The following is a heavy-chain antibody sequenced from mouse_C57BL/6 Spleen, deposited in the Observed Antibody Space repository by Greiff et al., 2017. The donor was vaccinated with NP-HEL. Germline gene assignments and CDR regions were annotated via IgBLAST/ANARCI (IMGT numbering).Heavy chain of an antibody. D-gene: IGHD4-1*01. CDR2: ISSGSSTI. V-gene: IGHV5-17*01. J-gene: IGHJ2*01. CDR1: GFTFSDYG. CDR3: ARSGIPFDY. Sequence: EVQLQESGGGLVKPGGSLKLSCAASGFTFSDYGMHWVRQAPEKGLEWVAYISSGSSTIYYADTVKGRFTISRDNAKNTLFLQMTSLRSEDTAMYYCARSGIPFDYWGQGTTLTVSS.